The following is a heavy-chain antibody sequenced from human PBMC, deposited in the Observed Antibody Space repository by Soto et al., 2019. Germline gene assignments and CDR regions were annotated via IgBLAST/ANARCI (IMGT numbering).Heavy chain of an antibody. CDR1: GFTFSSYG. J-gene: IGHJ6*02. Sequence: QVQLVESGGGVVQPGRSLRLSCAASGFTFSSYGMHWVRQAPGKGLEWVAVISYDGSNKYYADSVKGRFTISRDNSQNTRYLQMNILRAEDTAVYYCAKDPGYSGYWGVWGQGTTVTVSS. CDR2: ISYDGSNK. V-gene: IGHV3-30*18. CDR3: AKDPGYSGYWGV. D-gene: IGHD5-12*01.